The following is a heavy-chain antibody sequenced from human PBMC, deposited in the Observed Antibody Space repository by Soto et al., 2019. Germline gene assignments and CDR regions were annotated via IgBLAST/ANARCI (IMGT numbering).Heavy chain of an antibody. J-gene: IGHJ5*02. D-gene: IGHD3-10*01. V-gene: IGHV4-59*08. Sequence: PSETLSLTCTVSGGSTSTYYWSWVRQPPGKGLEWIGYIYYNGITTYNPSPKSRVTISVDTSKYQFSLKLNSVTAADTAVYYCARHWDYYGSGSYPYWFDLWGQGTLVTVSS. CDR1: GGSTSTYY. CDR2: IYYNGIT. CDR3: ARHWDYYGSGSYPYWFDL.